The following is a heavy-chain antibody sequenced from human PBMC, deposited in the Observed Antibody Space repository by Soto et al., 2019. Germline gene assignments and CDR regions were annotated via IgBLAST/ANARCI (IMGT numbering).Heavy chain of an antibody. Sequence: PSETLSLTCAVYGGSFSGYYWSWIRQPPGKGLEWIGEINHSGSTNYNPSLKSRVTISVDTYKNQFSLKLSSVTAADTAVYYCAIVGAGNSFAFDIWGQGTMVTVSS. CDR1: GGSFSGYY. V-gene: IGHV4-34*01. CDR2: INHSGST. D-gene: IGHD3-10*01. J-gene: IGHJ3*02. CDR3: AIVGAGNSFAFDI.